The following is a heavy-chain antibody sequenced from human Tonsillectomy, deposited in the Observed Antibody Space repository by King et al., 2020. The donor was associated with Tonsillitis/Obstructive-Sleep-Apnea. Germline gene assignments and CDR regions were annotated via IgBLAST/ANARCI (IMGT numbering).Heavy chain of an antibody. J-gene: IGHJ4*02. V-gene: IGHV1-69*12. CDR2: IIPIFGTA. Sequence: QLVQSGAEVKKPGSSVKVSCKASGGTFSIYSISWVRQAPGQGLELMGGIIPIFGTANYAQKFQGRVTLTADESTSTAYRELSSLRSEDTAVYYCARAGYYDFWSGYPFDYWGQGTLVTVSS. CDR3: ARAGYYDFWSGYPFDY. CDR1: GGTFSIYS. D-gene: IGHD3-3*01.